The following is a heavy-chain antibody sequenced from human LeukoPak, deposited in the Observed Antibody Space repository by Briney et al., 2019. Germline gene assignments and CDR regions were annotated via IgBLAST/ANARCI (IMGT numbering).Heavy chain of an antibody. Sequence: GGSLRLSCAASGFTFSNYNMNWVRQAPGKGLEWVSSISSSSSYIYYADSMKGRFTISRDNAKSSLYLQMNSLRAEDTAVYFCARDPLPNSVLVPVHFDYWGQGTRVTVSS. J-gene: IGHJ4*02. V-gene: IGHV3-21*01. D-gene: IGHD2-8*01. CDR2: ISSSSSYI. CDR1: GFTFSNYN. CDR3: ARDPLPNSVLVPVHFDY.